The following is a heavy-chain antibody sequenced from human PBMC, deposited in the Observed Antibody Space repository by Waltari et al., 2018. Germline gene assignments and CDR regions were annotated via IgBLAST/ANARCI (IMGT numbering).Heavy chain of an antibody. V-gene: IGHV3-15*01. J-gene: IGHJ4*02. CDR3: AKDLAARPSYRNPLFDY. CDR1: GFTFSNAW. D-gene: IGHD6-6*01. Sequence: VQLVESGGGLVKPGGSLRLSCAASGFTFSNAWMSWVRQAPGKGLEWVGRIKSKTDGGTTDYAAPVKGRFTISRDDSKNTLYLQMNSLRAEDTAVYYCAKDLAARPSYRNPLFDYWGQGTLVTVSS. CDR2: IKSKTDGGTT.